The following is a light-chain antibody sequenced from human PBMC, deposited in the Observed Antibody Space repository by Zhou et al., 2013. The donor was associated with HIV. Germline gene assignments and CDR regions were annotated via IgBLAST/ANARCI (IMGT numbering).Light chain of an antibody. CDR1: QSVSSSY. Sequence: EIVLTQSPGTLSLSPGERATLSCRASQSVSSSYLAWYQQKPGQAPRLLIYGASSRATGIPDRFSGSGSGTDFTLTISRLEPEDFAVYYCQLGITFGQGHDWRLN. CDR3: QLGIT. J-gene: IGKJ5*01. V-gene: IGKV3-20*01. CDR2: GAS.